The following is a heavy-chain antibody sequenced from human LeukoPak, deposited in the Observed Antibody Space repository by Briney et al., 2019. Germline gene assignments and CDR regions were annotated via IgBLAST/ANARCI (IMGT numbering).Heavy chain of an antibody. D-gene: IGHD6-13*01. Sequence: SETLSLTCTVSGGSISSYYWSWIRQPPGKGLEWIGYIYYSESTNYNPSLKSRVTISVDTSKNQFSLKLSSVTAADTAVYYCARDRAGIAAAGTNYYYYYMDVWGKGTTVTVSS. CDR1: GGSISSYY. CDR2: IYYSEST. J-gene: IGHJ6*03. V-gene: IGHV4-59*01. CDR3: ARDRAGIAAAGTNYYYYYMDV.